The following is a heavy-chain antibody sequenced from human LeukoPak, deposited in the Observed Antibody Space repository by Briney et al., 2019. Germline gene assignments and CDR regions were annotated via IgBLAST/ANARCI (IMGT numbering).Heavy chain of an antibody. CDR3: ERGVSGSDAFDI. CDR2: ISYDGSNK. J-gene: IGHJ3*02. Sequence: GRSLRLSCAASGFTFSSYAMHWVRQAPGKGLEWVAVISYDGSNKYYADSVKGRFTISRDNSKNTLYLQMNSLRAEDTAVYYCERGVSGSDAFDIWGQGTMVTVSS. D-gene: IGHD1-26*01. CDR1: GFTFSSYA. V-gene: IGHV3-30*04.